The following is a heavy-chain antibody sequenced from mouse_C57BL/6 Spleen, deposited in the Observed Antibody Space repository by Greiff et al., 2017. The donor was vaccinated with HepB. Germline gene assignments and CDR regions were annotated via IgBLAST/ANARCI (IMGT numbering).Heavy chain of an antibody. CDR1: GYTFTSYW. D-gene: IGHD1-1*01. Sequence: VQLQQPGAELVRPGSSVKLSCKASGYTFTSYWMHWVKQRPIQGLEWIGNIDPSDSETHYNQKFKDKATLTVDKSSSTAYMQLSSLTSEDSAVYYCARSYYYGSTGFAYWGQGTLVTVSA. CDR3: ARSYYYGSTGFAY. CDR2: IDPSDSET. V-gene: IGHV1-52*01. J-gene: IGHJ3*01.